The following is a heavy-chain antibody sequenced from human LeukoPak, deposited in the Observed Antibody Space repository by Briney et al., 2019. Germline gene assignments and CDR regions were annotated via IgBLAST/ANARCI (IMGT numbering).Heavy chain of an antibody. J-gene: IGHJ3*01. CDR2: IKEDGRDT. D-gene: IGHD3-10*01. Sequence: PGGSLRLSCAGSGFTFSNYWMTWVRQAPGKGLEWVANIKEDGRDTHYVDSVKGRFTISRDNAKSSLYLQMNSLGAEDTAVYYCTRGHYFASGTSFPNAFDVWGQGTMVTVSS. V-gene: IGHV3-7*03. CDR1: GFTFSNYW. CDR3: TRGHYFASGTSFPNAFDV.